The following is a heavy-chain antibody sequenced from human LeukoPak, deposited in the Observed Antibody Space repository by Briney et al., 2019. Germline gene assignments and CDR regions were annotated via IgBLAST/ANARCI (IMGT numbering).Heavy chain of an antibody. CDR1: GFIFSSYS. D-gene: IGHD2-21*02. CDR3: ARVRVVTANYDAFDI. CDR2: ISSSSSYI. J-gene: IGHJ3*02. V-gene: IGHV3-21*01. Sequence: PGGSLRLSCAASGFIFSSYSMNWVRQAPGKGLEWVSFISSSSSYIYYADSVKGRFTISRDNAKKSVYLQMNSLRAEDTAVYYCARVRVVTANYDAFDIWGQGIMVTVSS.